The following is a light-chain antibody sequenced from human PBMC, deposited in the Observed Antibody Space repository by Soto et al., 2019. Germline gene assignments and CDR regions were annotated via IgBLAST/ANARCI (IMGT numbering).Light chain of an antibody. V-gene: IGKV3-11*02. J-gene: IGKJ5*01. CDR3: QQRNIRRT. Sequence: EIVLTQSPATLSLSPVERATLSCRASQSVSNYLAWYQQKPGQPPRLLIFDASNRATGIPARFSGSGSGRDFTLTISSLEPEDFAVYYCQQRNIRRTFGQGTRLEIK. CDR1: QSVSNY. CDR2: DAS.